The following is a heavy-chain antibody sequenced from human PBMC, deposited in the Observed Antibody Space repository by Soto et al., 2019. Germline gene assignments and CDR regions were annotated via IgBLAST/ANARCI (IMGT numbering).Heavy chain of an antibody. Sequence: SETLSLTCTVSWASISGFYWSLLRKSAGKGLEWIGLIYATGTTDYYPSLKMRVLMSVDTSKKQFSLKLRSVTAADTAVYYCVRDGTKTLRDWSDPWGQGISVTVSS. J-gene: IGHJ5*02. CDR3: VRDGTKTLRDWSDP. CDR1: WASISGFY. D-gene: IGHD1-1*01. V-gene: IGHV4-4*07. CDR2: IYATGTT.